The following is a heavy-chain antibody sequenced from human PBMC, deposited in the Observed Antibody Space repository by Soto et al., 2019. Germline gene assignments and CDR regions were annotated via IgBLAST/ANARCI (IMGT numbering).Heavy chain of an antibody. CDR1: GYSFTSYW. CDR3: ARLVTTEDYYYFYGIDV. J-gene: IGHJ6*02. D-gene: IGHD4-4*01. Sequence: GESLKISCKGAGYSFTSYWISWVRQMPGKGLEWMGRIDPSDSYTNYSPSFQGHVTISADKSISTAYLQWSSLKASDTAMYYCARLVTTEDYYYFYGIDVCGQLTTFPVS. V-gene: IGHV5-10-1*01. CDR2: IDPSDSYT.